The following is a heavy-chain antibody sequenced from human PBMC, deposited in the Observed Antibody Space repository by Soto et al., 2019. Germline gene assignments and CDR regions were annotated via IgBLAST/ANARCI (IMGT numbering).Heavy chain of an antibody. Sequence: ASVKVSCKASGGTFSSYTISWVRQAPGQGLEWMGWINPNSGIASYAQKFQGRVTMTRNTSISTAYMELSSLRSEDTAVYYCARGRHGLRFLEWLLLLGYWGQGTLVTVSS. V-gene: IGHV1-8*02. J-gene: IGHJ4*02. D-gene: IGHD3-3*01. CDR3: ARGRHGLRFLEWLLLLGY. CDR1: GGTFSSYT. CDR2: INPNSGIA.